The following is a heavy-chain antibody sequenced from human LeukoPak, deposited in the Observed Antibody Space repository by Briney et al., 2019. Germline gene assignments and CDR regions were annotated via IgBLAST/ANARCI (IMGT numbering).Heavy chain of an antibody. CDR3: ARAAAPLSTYCGGDCYLFDY. Sequence: PGGSLRLSCAASGFTFSSYGMHWVRQAPGKGLEWVAVISYDGSNKYYADSVKGRFTISRDNSKNTLYLQMNSLRAEDTAVYYCARAAAPLSTYCGGDCYLFDYWGQGTLVTVSS. CDR1: GFTFSSYG. D-gene: IGHD2-21*02. CDR2: ISYDGSNK. V-gene: IGHV3-30*03. J-gene: IGHJ4*02.